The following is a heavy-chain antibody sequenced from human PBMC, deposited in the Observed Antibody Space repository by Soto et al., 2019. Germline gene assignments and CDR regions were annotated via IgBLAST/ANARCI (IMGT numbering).Heavy chain of an antibody. CDR2: ISGYSGQT. V-gene: IGHV1-18*01. D-gene: IGHD6-25*01. J-gene: IGHJ4*02. CDR3: ASDHSGPD. CDR1: GDSFSKFG. Sequence: HVLLVQSGPEVRKPGASVNVSCMASGDSFSKFGINWVRQAPGQGLEWMGWISGYSGQTNYAQKFQGRVNMTRDTSTTTAYTELRTLRSDDTAVYFCASDHSGPDWGQGTLVTVSS.